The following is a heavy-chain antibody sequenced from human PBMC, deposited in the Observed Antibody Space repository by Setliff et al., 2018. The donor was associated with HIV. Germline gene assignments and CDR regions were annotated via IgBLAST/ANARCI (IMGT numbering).Heavy chain of an antibody. V-gene: IGHV3-23*01. CDR1: GFTFSSYA. CDR3: AKDNNIWSGYYYYYYMDV. J-gene: IGHJ6*03. D-gene: IGHD3-3*01. Sequence: GGSLRLSCAASGFTFSSYAMSWVRQAPGKGLDWVSAISSSGGSTYYADSVKGRFTISRDNSKNTLYLQMNSRRAEDTAVYYCAKDNNIWSGYYYYYYMDVWGKGTTVTVSS. CDR2: ISSSGGST.